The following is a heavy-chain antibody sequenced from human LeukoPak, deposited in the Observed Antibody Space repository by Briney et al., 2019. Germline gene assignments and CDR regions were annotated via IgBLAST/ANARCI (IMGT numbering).Heavy chain of an antibody. Sequence: PGGSLRLSCAASGFTFDNYALHWVRQAPGKGLEYVSGISSTGGSTTSANTVKDRFTISRDNSKNTLYLQMGSLRAEDMAVYYCARGSGTHYSHYSMDVWGQGTTVTVSS. D-gene: IGHD3-10*01. CDR2: ISSTGGST. CDR3: ARGSGTHYSHYSMDV. V-gene: IGHV3-64*01. CDR1: GFTFDNYA. J-gene: IGHJ6*02.